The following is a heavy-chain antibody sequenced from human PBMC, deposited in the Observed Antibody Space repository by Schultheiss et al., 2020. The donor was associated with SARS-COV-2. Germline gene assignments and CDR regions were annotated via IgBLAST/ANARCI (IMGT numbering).Heavy chain of an antibody. CDR1: RFAVSSNY. CDR2: IYIGGAT. J-gene: IGHJ4*02. Sequence: SCAASRFAVSSNYMTWVRQAPGKGLEWVSVIYIGGATYYADSVKGRFTLSRDTSKNTLYLQMNSLRAEDTAVYYCARSTDSSGYYPYFDYWGQGTLVTVSS. CDR3: ARSTDSSGYYPYFDY. V-gene: IGHV3-66*02. D-gene: IGHD3-22*01.